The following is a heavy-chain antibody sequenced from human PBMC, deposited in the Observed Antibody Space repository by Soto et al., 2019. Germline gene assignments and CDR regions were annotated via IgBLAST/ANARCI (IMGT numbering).Heavy chain of an antibody. CDR2: ISTRNII. Sequence: QLVESGGGLVQPGGSLRLSCAASGFTFSDYNMNWVRQAPGNGLEWVAYISTRNIIYYTDAVKGRFTISRDNAKNSEYVQMISPSDEDTAVYYCVRGGTLSEWLHQKCFGLWCQGALLTVSS. J-gene: IGHJ5*02. D-gene: IGHD6-19*01. CDR1: GFTFSDYN. CDR3: VRGGTLSEWLHQKCFGL. V-gene: IGHV3-48*02.